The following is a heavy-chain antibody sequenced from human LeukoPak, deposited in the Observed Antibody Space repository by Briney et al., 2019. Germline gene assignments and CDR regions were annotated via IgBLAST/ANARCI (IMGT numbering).Heavy chain of an antibody. J-gene: IGHJ4*02. CDR2: INPNSGGT. Sequence: ASVKVSCKASGYTFTGYYMHWVRQAPGQGLEWMGWINPNSGGTNYAQKFQGRVTMTRDTSISTAYMELSRLRSDDTAVYYCARDRYYYDSSGYIDYWGQGTLVTVSS. CDR3: ARDRYYYDSSGYIDY. CDR1: GYTFTGYY. D-gene: IGHD3-22*01. V-gene: IGHV1-2*02.